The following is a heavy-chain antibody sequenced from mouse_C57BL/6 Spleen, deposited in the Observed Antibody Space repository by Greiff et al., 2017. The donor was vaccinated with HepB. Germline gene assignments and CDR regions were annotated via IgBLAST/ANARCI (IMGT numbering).Heavy chain of an antibody. CDR3: ARSTTVVATPWYFDV. J-gene: IGHJ1*03. V-gene: IGHV7-3*01. D-gene: IGHD1-1*01. CDR2: IRNKANGYTT. Sequence: EVMLVESGGGLVQPGGSLSLSCAASGFTFTDYYMSWVRQPPGKALEWLGFIRNKANGYTTEYSASVKGRFTISRDNSQSILYLQMNALRAEDSATYYCARSTTVVATPWYFDVWGTGTTVTVSS. CDR1: GFTFTDYY.